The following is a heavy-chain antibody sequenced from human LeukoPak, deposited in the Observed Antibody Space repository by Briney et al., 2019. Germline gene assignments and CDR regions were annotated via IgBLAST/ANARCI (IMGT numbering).Heavy chain of an antibody. CDR2: IYYSGST. CDR1: GGSISSYY. V-gene: IGHV4-59*01. D-gene: IGHD1-26*01. CDR3: ARAPLGGNGMDV. J-gene: IGHJ6*02. Sequence: PSETLSLTCTVSGGSISSYYWSWIRQPPGKGLEWIGYIYYSGSTNYNPSLKSRVTISVDTSKNQFSLKLSSVTAADTAVYYCARAPLGGNGMDVWGQGTTVTVSS.